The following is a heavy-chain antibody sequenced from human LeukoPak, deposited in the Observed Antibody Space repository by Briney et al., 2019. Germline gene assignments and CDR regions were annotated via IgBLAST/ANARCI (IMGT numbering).Heavy chain of an antibody. J-gene: IGHJ4*02. CDR3: ARTSYYYDSSGYSHFDY. Sequence: SDTLSLTCAVSGYSISSGYYWGWIRQPPGKGLEWIGSIYHSGSTYYNPSLKSRVTISVDTSKNQFSLKLSSVTAADTAVYYCARTSYYYDSSGYSHFDYWGQGTLVTVSS. CDR1: GYSISSGYY. D-gene: IGHD3-22*01. CDR2: IYHSGST. V-gene: IGHV4-38-2*01.